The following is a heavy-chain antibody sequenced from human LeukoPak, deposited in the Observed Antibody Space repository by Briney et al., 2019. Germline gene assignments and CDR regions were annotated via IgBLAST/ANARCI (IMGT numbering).Heavy chain of an antibody. J-gene: IGHJ4*02. D-gene: IGHD6-25*01. CDR3: SRAQSGSGLGY. CDR2: IRRKASGGAI. V-gene: IGHV3-49*03. Sequence: PGGSLRLSCTTSGFSFADEALSWFRQAPGKVLEWVGFIRRKASGGAIEYAASVKGRFTISRDDSNGIAYLQMNSLRAEDTAVYYCSRAQSGSGLGYWGQGTLVTVSS. CDR1: GFSFADEA.